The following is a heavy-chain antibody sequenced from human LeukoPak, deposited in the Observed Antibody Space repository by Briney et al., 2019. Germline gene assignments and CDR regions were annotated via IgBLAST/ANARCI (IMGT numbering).Heavy chain of an antibody. CDR3: AKVVGLLFGYYYYYMDV. Sequence: PGGSLRLSCAASGFSFSCCGMNWVRQAPGKGLEWVSAIGGSGADTYYADSVKGRFTISRDNSNNTVYLQMDSLRAEDTAIYYCAKVVGLLFGYYYYYMDVWGKGTTVTVSS. CDR2: IGGSGADT. V-gene: IGHV3-23*01. D-gene: IGHD2-21*01. CDR1: GFSFSCCG. J-gene: IGHJ6*03.